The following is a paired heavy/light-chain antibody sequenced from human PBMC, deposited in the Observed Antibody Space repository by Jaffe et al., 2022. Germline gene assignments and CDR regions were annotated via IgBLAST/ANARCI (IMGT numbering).Light chain of an antibody. V-gene: IGLV2-14*03. CDR3: SSYTSRNTYV. Sequence: QSALTQPASVSGSPGQSITISCTGTSSEVGGYNYVSWYQQHPGKAPRLMIYDVSNRPSGVSNRFSGSKSGNTASLTISGLQAEDEADYYCSSYTSRNTYVFGTATKVTVL. J-gene: IGLJ1*01. CDR1: SSEVGGYNY. CDR2: DVS.
Heavy chain of an antibody. Sequence: QVQLVQSGAEVEKPGASVKVSCKASGYTFTSYYIHWVRQAPGQGLEYMGMIVTTNGNTNYAQNFRGRVTMTRDTSTSTVYMELSSLRSDDTAVYYCAREYPSRCHFDYWGQGTLVTVS. CDR1: GYTFTSYY. D-gene: IGHD4-17*01. CDR3: AREYPSRCHFDY. J-gene: IGHJ4*02. CDR2: IVTTNGNT. V-gene: IGHV1-46*03.